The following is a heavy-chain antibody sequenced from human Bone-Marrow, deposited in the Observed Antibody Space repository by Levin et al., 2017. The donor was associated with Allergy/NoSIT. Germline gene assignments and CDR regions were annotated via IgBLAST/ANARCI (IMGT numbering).Heavy chain of an antibody. CDR3: ARGLMITFGGVIVIPEYFDY. CDR1: GYTFTGYY. J-gene: IGHJ4*02. D-gene: IGHD3-16*02. CDR2: INPNSGGT. Sequence: AASVKVSCKASGYTFTGYYMHWVRQAPGQGLEWMGWINPNSGGTNYAQKFQGRVTMTRDTSISTAYMELSRLRSDDTAVYYCARGLMITFGGVIVIPEYFDYWGQGTLVTVSS. V-gene: IGHV1-2*02.